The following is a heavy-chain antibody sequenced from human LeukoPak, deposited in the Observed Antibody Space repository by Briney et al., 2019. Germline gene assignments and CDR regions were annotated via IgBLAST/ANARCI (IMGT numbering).Heavy chain of an antibody. V-gene: IGHV3-30*02. J-gene: IGHJ3*02. CDR3: AKDLGRITIFGVVNAFDI. CDR2: IRNDGSNK. CDR1: GFTFSSSG. Sequence: GGSLRLSCAASGFTFSSSGMHWVRQAPGKGLEWVAFIRNDGSNKYYADSVKGRFTISRDNSKNTLYLQMNSLRAEDTAVYYCAKDLGRITIFGVVNAFDIWGQGTMVTVSS. D-gene: IGHD3-3*01.